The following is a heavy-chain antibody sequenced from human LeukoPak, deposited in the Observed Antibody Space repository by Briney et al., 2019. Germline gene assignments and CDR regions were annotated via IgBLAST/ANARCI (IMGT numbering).Heavy chain of an antibody. D-gene: IGHD6-13*01. Sequence: ASVKVSCKASGYTFTSYDINWVRQATGQGLEWMGWMNPNSGSTGYAQKFQGRVTMTRNTSISTAYMELSSLRSEDTAVYYCARAVAAGTDFDYWGQGTLVTVSS. CDR2: MNPNSGST. J-gene: IGHJ4*02. CDR3: ARAVAAGTDFDY. CDR1: GYTFTSYD. V-gene: IGHV1-8*01.